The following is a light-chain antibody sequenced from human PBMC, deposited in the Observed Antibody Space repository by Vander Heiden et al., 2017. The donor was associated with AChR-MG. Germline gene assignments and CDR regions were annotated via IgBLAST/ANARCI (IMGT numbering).Light chain of an antibody. V-gene: IGKV1-5*03. CDR2: KAS. CDR3: QQDNSYLT. J-gene: IGKJ4*01. Sequence: DIQHTQSPSTLSASVGDRVTIACRASQSISSWLAWYQQKPGKAPKLLIYKASSLESGVPSRFSGSGSGTEFTLTISSLQPDDFATYYCQQDNSYLTFGGGTKVEIK. CDR1: QSISSW.